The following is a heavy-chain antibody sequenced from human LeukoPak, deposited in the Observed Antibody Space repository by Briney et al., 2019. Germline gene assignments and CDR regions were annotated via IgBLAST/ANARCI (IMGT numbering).Heavy chain of an antibody. CDR3: AREVGPPYYYYYMDV. J-gene: IGHJ6*03. D-gene: IGHD2-15*01. V-gene: IGHV3-48*04. Sequence: GGSLRLSCVASGFTFSNYAMSWVRQAPGKGPEWVSYISSRSSTIYYADSVKGRFTISRDNAKNSLYLQMNSLRAEDTAVYYCAREVGPPYYYYYMDVWGKGTTVTVSS. CDR1: GFTFSNYA. CDR2: ISSRSSTI.